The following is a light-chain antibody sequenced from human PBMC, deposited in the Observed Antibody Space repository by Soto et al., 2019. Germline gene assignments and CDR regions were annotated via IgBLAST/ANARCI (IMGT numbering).Light chain of an antibody. CDR2: DAS. CDR1: QSVSSY. J-gene: IGKJ5*01. V-gene: IGKV3-11*01. Sequence: EIVLTQSPATLSLSPGERATLSCRASQSVSSYLAWYQQKPGQAPRLLIYDASNRATGIPARFSGSGSGTDFTLTISSLETEDFAVYYSQQRSNWPPITFGQGTRLEN. CDR3: QQRSNWPPIT.